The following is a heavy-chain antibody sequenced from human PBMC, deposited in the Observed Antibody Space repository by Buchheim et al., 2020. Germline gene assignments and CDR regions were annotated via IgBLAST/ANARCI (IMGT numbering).Heavy chain of an antibody. CDR1: GGSISSSSYY. V-gene: IGHV4-39*01. CDR2: IYYSGST. J-gene: IGHJ4*02. CDR3: ARLRRGDPRIGFDY. D-gene: IGHD3-10*01. Sequence: QLQLQESGPGLVKPSETLSLTCTVSGGSISSSSYYWGWIRHPPGKGLEWIGSIYYSGSTYYNPSLKSRVTISVDTSKNQFSLKLSSVTAADTAVYYCARLRRGDPRIGFDYWGQGTL.